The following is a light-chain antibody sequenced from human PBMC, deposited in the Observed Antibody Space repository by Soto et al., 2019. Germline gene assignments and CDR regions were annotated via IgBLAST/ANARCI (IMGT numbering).Light chain of an antibody. Sequence: EIVLTQSPATLSLSPGERATLSCRVSQSVSSYLAWYQQKPGQAPRLLIYDASNRATGIPARFSGSGSGTDFTLTISSLEPEDFAVYYCQHRSNWPRTFGPGTKVDIK. CDR3: QHRSNWPRT. CDR2: DAS. CDR1: QSVSSY. J-gene: IGKJ3*01. V-gene: IGKV3-11*01.